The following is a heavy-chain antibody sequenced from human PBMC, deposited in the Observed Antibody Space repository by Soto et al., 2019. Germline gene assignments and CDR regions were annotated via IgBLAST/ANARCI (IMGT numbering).Heavy chain of an antibody. J-gene: IGHJ5*02. CDR2: MNPGGGDT. D-gene: IGHD3-16*01. Sequence: AASVKVSCQASGYSFTNNDVSWLRQATGQGLEWMGWMNPGGGDTGYAQKVQGRVTITRHISIATAYMELSSLRSDDTAIYYCARMETFGSLNWFDTWRQGTLVTVSS. CDR3: ARMETFGSLNWFDT. CDR1: GYSFTNND. V-gene: IGHV1-8*01.